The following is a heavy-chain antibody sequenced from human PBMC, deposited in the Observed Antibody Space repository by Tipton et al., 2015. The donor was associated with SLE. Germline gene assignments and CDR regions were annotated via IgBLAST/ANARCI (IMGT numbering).Heavy chain of an antibody. CDR2: ISAYNGNT. D-gene: IGHD6-19*01. CDR3: AIAVAGTLFFDY. J-gene: IGHJ4*02. CDR1: GFTFTSYG. Sequence: QSGAEVKKPGASVKVSCKASGFTFTSYGISWVRQAPGQGLEWMGWISAYNGNTDYAQKLQGRVTMTTDTFTSTAYMELRSLRSEDTAVYYCAIAVAGTLFFDYWGQGALVTVSS. V-gene: IGHV1-18*01.